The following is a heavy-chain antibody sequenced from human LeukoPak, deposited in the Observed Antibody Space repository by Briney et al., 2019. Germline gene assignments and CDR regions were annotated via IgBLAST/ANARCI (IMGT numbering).Heavy chain of an antibody. Sequence: PGGSLRLSCAASGFTVSSNYMNWVRQAPGKGLEWVSVVYTGGNTYYADSVKGRFTISRDNSKNTLYLQMNSLRAEDTAVYYCAKADGDYYYYGMDVWGQGTTVTVSS. CDR1: GFTVSSNY. V-gene: IGHV3-53*01. D-gene: IGHD6-6*01. CDR3: AKADGDYYYYGMDV. CDR2: VYTGGNT. J-gene: IGHJ6*02.